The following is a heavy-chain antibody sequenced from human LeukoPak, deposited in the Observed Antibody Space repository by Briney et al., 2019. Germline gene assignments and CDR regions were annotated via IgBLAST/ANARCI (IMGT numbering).Heavy chain of an antibody. Sequence: ASVTVSCKASGYTFTSYGISWVRQAARHGLEWMGWISAYNGNTNYAQKLQGRVTMTTDTSTSTAYMELRSLRSDDTAVYYCARVRQQLGGNWFDPWGEGTLVTVSS. CDR1: GYTFTSYG. D-gene: IGHD6-13*01. CDR3: ARVRQQLGGNWFDP. CDR2: ISAYNGNT. V-gene: IGHV1-18*01. J-gene: IGHJ5*02.